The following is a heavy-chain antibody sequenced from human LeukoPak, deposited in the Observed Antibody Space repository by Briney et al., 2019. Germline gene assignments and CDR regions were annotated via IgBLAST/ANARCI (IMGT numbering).Heavy chain of an antibody. D-gene: IGHD1-26*01. CDR1: GGSISSYY. CDR2: IYTSGST. CDR3: AREWELLGAGWFDP. V-gene: IGHV4-4*07. J-gene: IGHJ5*02. Sequence: PSETLSLTCTVSGGSISSYYWSWIRQPAGKGLEWIGRIYTSGSTNYNPSLKSRVTMSVDTSKNQFSLKLSSVTAADTAVYYCAREWELLGAGWFDPWGQGTLVTVPS.